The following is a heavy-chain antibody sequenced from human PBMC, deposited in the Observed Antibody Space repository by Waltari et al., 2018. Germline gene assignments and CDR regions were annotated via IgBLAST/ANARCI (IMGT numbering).Heavy chain of an antibody. CDR3: ERGVVPAADYYYYMDV. CDR1: GYTFTGHY. V-gene: IGHV1-2*02. Sequence: QVQLVQSGAEAKKPGASLKVYCKASGYTFTGHYMHGGRRAAGQAREWWVWLNPNSGCSNNARKFQASVSRTSDTFISTANKELRRLRSDDTAVSSWERGVVPAADYYYYMDVWGKGTTVTISS. J-gene: IGHJ6*03. D-gene: IGHD2-2*01. CDR2: LNPNSGCS.